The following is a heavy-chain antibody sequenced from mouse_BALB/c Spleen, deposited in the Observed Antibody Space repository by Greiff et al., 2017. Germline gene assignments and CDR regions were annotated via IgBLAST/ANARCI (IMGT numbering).Heavy chain of an antibody. CDR3: AKGHYYGPFDY. Sequence: VHLVESGPSLVQPSQSLSITCTVSGFSLTSYGVHWVRQSPGKGLEWLGVIWRGGSTDYNAAFMSRLSITKDNSKSQVFFKMNSLQADDTAIYYCAKGHYYGPFDYWGQGTTLTVSS. J-gene: IGHJ2*01. D-gene: IGHD1-2*01. CDR2: IWRGGST. V-gene: IGHV2-5-1*01. CDR1: GFSLTSYG.